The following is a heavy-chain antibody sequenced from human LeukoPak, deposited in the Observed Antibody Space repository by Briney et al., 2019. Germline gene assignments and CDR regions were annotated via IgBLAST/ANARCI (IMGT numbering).Heavy chain of an antibody. CDR1: GFTFSSYS. Sequence: GGSLRLSCAASGFTFSSYSMNWVRQAPGKGLEWVSSISSSSYIYYADSVKGRFTISRDNAKNSLYLQMNSLRAEDTAVYYCARTRYCSSTSCYDFSYMDVWGKGTTVTVSS. D-gene: IGHD2-2*01. V-gene: IGHV3-21*01. J-gene: IGHJ6*03. CDR2: ISSSSYI. CDR3: ARTRYCSSTSCYDFSYMDV.